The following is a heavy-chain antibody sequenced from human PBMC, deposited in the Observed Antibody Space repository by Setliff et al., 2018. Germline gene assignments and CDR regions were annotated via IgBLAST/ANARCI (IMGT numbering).Heavy chain of an antibody. J-gene: IGHJ5*02. V-gene: IGHV1-2*02. CDR2: INPKSGGT. D-gene: IGHD3-16*01. CDR1: GYSFTDYY. CDR3: ARDGISWLMWFDP. Sequence: GASVKVSCKASGYSFTDYYMHWVRQVPGRGLEWMGWINPKSGGTRYAQKFQGRVTMTRDTSISTAYMELSSLRSDDTAVYYCARDGISWLMWFDPWVPGLSWSPSPQ.